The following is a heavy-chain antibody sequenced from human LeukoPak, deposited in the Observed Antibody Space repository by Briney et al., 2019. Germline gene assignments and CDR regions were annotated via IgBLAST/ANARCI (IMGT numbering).Heavy chain of an antibody. D-gene: IGHD6-13*01. Sequence: KDGESLKISCKGSGYTFTTYWIDWVRQMPGKGLEWMGSIYPGDSDTRYSPTFQGQVTMSVDKSIDTAYLQWSSLKASDTATYYCARRGQYTSSWYRYHYFDYWGQGALVAVSS. J-gene: IGHJ4*02. CDR1: GYTFTTYW. V-gene: IGHV5-51*01. CDR2: IYPGDSDT. CDR3: ARRGQYTSSWYRYHYFDY.